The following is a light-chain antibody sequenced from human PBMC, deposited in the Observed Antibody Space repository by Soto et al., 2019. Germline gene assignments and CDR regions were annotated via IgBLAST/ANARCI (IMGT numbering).Light chain of an antibody. CDR2: GAS. CDR3: QQYNNWPRT. CDR1: QSVSSN. Sequence: ETAMAQSPATLSLSPGERATLSCMASQSVSSNLAWYQQKPGQAPRLLIYGASTRATGIAARFSGSGSGTEFTLTISSLQSEDFAIYYCQQYNNWPRTFGQGTKVEIK. J-gene: IGKJ1*01. V-gene: IGKV3-15*01.